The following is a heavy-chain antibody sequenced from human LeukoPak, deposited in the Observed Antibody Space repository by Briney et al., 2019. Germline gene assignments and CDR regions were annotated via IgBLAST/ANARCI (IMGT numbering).Heavy chain of an antibody. CDR1: GFTFSSYA. Sequence: GGSLRLSCAASGFTFSSYAMHWVRQAPGQGLEWVAVISYDGSNKCYADSVKGRFTISRDNSKNTLYLQMNSLRAEDTAVYYCARDLATVTTSYFDYWGQGTLVTVSS. J-gene: IGHJ4*02. CDR2: ISYDGSNK. CDR3: ARDLATVTTSYFDY. D-gene: IGHD4-17*01. V-gene: IGHV3-30-3*01.